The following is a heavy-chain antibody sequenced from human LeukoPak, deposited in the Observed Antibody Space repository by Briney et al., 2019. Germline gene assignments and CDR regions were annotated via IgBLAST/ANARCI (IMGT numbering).Heavy chain of an antibody. Sequence: GGSVRLSCAASGFTISAYEMHWVRQAPGKGLEWVAVISTDGNIKLYSDSVKGRFTISRDTSKTTLFLQMNSLRAEDTAVYYCAKDLLPGAPDYFDYWGQGTLVTVSS. J-gene: IGHJ4*02. V-gene: IGHV3-30-3*01. CDR2: ISTDGNIK. CDR3: AKDLLPGAPDYFDY. D-gene: IGHD2-21*02. CDR1: GFTISAYE.